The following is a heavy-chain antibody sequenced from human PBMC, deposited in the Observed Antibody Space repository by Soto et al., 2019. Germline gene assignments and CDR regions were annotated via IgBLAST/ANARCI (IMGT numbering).Heavy chain of an antibody. Sequence: SETLSLTCTVSGGSISSSFYSWGWIRQPPGKGLDWIGSIYSEGSTYYNPSLQSRVTISVDTSKNQFSLRLSSVTAADTAVYYCARHPGPYYYPSGSSYYFDYWGQGTLGTVSS. CDR1: GGSISSSFYS. CDR2: IYSEGST. CDR3: ARHPGPYYYPSGSSYYFDY. D-gene: IGHD3-10*01. V-gene: IGHV4-39*01. J-gene: IGHJ4*02.